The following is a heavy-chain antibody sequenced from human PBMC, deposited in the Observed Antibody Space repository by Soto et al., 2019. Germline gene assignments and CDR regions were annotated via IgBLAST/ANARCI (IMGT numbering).Heavy chain of an antibody. Sequence: SETLSLTCTFSGGSISSGDYYWSWIRQPPGKGLEWIGYIYYSGSTYYNPSLKSRVTISVDTSKNQFSLKLSSVTAADTAVYYCARVRDYDFWSGYYSQNWFDPWGQGTLVTVSS. CDR1: GGSISSGDYY. J-gene: IGHJ5*02. V-gene: IGHV4-30-4*01. CDR2: IYYSGST. D-gene: IGHD3-3*01. CDR3: ARVRDYDFWSGYYSQNWFDP.